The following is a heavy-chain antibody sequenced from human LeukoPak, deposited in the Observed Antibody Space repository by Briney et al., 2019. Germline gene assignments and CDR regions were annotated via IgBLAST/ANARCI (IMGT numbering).Heavy chain of an antibody. CDR3: AKDRWRDGSSSLDH. Sequence: ASVKLACKASGYTFTSYSINWVRQTPGQGLEWMGWISTYNGNSNYAQKLQGRVTMTTDTSTSTAYMELRSLRSDDTAMYYCAKDRWRDGSSSLDHWARETVLTVSS. V-gene: IGHV1-18*01. CDR2: ISTYNGNS. J-gene: IGHJ4*02. D-gene: IGHD6-6*01. CDR1: GYTFTSYS.